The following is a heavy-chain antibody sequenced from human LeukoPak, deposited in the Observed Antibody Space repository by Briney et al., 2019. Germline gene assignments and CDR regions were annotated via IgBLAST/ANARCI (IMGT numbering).Heavy chain of an antibody. CDR3: ARDWKHAFDM. J-gene: IGHJ3*02. V-gene: IGHV3-7*01. Sequence: PGGSLRLSCAASGVTFSSYWMRWVRQAPGKWLEWVATINQDGSEKYYVDSVKGRFTISRDNAKNSLYLQMNSLRAEDTAVYYCARDWKHAFDMWGQGTMVTVSS. CDR2: INQDGSEK. CDR1: GVTFSSYW. D-gene: IGHD1-1*01.